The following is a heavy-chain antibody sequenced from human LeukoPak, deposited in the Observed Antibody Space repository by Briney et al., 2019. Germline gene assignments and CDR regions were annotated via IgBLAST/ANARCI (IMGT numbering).Heavy chain of an antibody. Sequence: PGGSLRLSCAASGFTFSSYAMHWVRQAPGKGLEWVAVISYDGSNKYYADSVKGRFTISRDNSKNTLYLQMNSLRAEDTAVYYGARESVAVATDYWGQGTLVTVSS. J-gene: IGHJ4*02. CDR2: ISYDGSNK. CDR3: ARESVAVATDY. D-gene: IGHD2-15*01. CDR1: GFTFSSYA. V-gene: IGHV3-30*04.